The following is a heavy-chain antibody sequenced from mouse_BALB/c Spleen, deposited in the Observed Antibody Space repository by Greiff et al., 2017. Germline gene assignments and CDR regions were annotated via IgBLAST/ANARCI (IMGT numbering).Heavy chain of an antibody. J-gene: IGHJ4*01. V-gene: IGHV3-8*02. CDR1: GDSFTSGY. Sequence: VQLKESGPSLVKPSQTLSLTCSVTGDSFTSGYWNWIRKFPGNKLEYMGYISYSGSTYYNPSLKSRISITRNTSKNQYYLQLNSVTTEDTATYYCGGGKGYAMDYWGQGTSVTVSS. D-gene: IGHD2-1*01. CDR2: ISYSGST. CDR3: GGGKGYAMDY.